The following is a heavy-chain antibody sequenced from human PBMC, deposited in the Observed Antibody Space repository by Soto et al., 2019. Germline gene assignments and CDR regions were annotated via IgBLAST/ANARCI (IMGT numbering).Heavy chain of an antibody. CDR2: ISYDGSNK. J-gene: IGHJ2*01. Sequence: QVQLVESGGGVVQPGRSLRLSCAASGFTFSSYGMHWVRQAPGKGLEWVAVISYDGSNKYYADSVKGRFTISRDNSKNTLYLQMNSLRAEDTAVYYCAKDSIRGRGTLVTXSS. CDR1: GFTFSSYG. CDR3: AKDSI. D-gene: IGHD3-3*02. V-gene: IGHV3-30*18.